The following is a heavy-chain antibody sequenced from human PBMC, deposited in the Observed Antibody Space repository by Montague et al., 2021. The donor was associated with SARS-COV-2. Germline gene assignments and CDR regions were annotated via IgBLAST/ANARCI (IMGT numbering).Heavy chain of an antibody. D-gene: IGHD6-13*01. CDR3: ARIFLVVPPGIALYYFDY. CDR1: GFTFGDYY. Sequence: LRLSCAASGFTFGDYYMTWIRQAPGKGLEWISDISSGSHYTNYADSVKGRFTISRDDAKQSLYLEMDSLRAEDTAVYYCARIFLVVPPGIALYYFDYWGQGALVTVSS. V-gene: IGHV3-11*03. J-gene: IGHJ4*02. CDR2: ISSGSHYT.